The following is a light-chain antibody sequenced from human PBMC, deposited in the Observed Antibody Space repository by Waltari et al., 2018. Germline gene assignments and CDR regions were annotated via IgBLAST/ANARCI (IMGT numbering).Light chain of an antibody. Sequence: QSALTQPRSVSGSPGQSVTISCTGTSSDVGGYNYVSWYQQHPGKAPKLMIYDVSKRPSGVPERFSGSKSGHTASLTISGLQAEDEADYYCFSYAGSYIVFGTGTKVTVL. J-gene: IGLJ1*01. CDR2: DVS. V-gene: IGLV2-11*01. CDR3: FSYAGSYIV. CDR1: SSDVGGYNY.